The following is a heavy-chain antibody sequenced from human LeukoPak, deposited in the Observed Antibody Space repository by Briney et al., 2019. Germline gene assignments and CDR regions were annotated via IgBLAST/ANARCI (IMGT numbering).Heavy chain of an antibody. D-gene: IGHD3-22*01. CDR1: GGTFSSYA. Sequence: GASVKVSCKASGGTFSSYAISWVRQAPGQGLEWMGGIIPIFGTANYAQKFQGRVTITADESTSTAYMELSSLRSEDTAVYYCARDYYDSSGSPPGYWGQGTLVTVSS. J-gene: IGHJ4*02. CDR2: IIPIFGTA. V-gene: IGHV1-69*13. CDR3: ARDYYDSSGSPPGY.